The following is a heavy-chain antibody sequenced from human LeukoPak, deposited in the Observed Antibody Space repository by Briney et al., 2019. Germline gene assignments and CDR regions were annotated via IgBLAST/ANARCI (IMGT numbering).Heavy chain of an antibody. D-gene: IGHD5-18*01. CDR3: ARQPHSYGPDYYYYYMDL. CDR1: GGSVHSYDHY. Sequence: SDTLSLTCTVSGGSVHSYDHYWAWIRQPPGKGLEWMGTIYSSGTTPYNPSLKGRVTISVDTSSNHFYLNLISVTAADTALYYCARQPHSYGPDYYYYYMDLWGTGTTVTVSS. J-gene: IGHJ6*03. CDR2: IYSSGTT. V-gene: IGHV4-39*01.